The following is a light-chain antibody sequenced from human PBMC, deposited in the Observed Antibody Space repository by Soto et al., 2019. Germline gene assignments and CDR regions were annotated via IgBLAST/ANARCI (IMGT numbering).Light chain of an antibody. Sequence: DIVLTQSPGSLSLSPGERATLSCRASQSVISNYLAWYQQKPGQAPRLLIYGASNRATGIPDRFSGSGSGTDFTLTISRLEPEDFAIYYCQQYGSSPITFGQGTRLEIK. J-gene: IGKJ5*01. CDR2: GAS. CDR1: QSVISNY. V-gene: IGKV3-20*01. CDR3: QQYGSSPIT.